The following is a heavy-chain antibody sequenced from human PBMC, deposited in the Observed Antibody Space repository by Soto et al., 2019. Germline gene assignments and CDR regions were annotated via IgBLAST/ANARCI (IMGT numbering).Heavy chain of an antibody. V-gene: IGHV3-53*02. Sequence: VQLVETGGGLIQPGGSLRLSCAASGFTVSNNYMSWVRQAPGKGLEWVSLIYSGGSTYYADSVKGRFTISRDNSKITLYLQMNSLRAEDTAVYYFATYSSWDYWGQGTLVTVSS. D-gene: IGHD6-6*01. CDR1: GFTVSNNY. J-gene: IGHJ4*02. CDR3: ATYSSWDY. CDR2: IYSGGST.